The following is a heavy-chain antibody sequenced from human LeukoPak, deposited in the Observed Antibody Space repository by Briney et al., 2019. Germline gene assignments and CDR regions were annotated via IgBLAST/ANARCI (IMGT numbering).Heavy chain of an antibody. CDR1: GDSISSSTYY. J-gene: IGHJ4*02. D-gene: IGHD2-15*01. CDR3: ARGQVVAAIDY. CDR2: INYSGST. Sequence: PSETLSLTCTVSGDSISSSTYYWGWIRQSPGKGLEWIGSINYSGSTYYNPSLKSRVTISVDTSKNQFSLKLSSVTAADTAVYYCARGQVVAAIDYWGQGTLVTVSS. V-gene: IGHV4-39*07.